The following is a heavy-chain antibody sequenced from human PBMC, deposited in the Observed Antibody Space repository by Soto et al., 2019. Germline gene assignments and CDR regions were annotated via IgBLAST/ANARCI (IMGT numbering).Heavy chain of an antibody. Sequence: SGPTLVNPTQTLTLTCTFSGFSLSTSGVGVGWIRQPPGKALEWLALIYWNDDKRYSPSLKSRLTITKDTSKNQVVLTMTNMDPVDTATYYCAHSPRDYDILTGYSIPNWFDPWDQGTLVTVSS. D-gene: IGHD3-9*01. CDR2: IYWNDDK. J-gene: IGHJ5*02. CDR1: GFSLSTSGVG. CDR3: AHSPRDYDILTGYSIPNWFDP. V-gene: IGHV2-5*01.